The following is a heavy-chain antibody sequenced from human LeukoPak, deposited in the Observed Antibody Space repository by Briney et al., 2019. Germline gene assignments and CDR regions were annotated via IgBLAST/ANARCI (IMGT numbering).Heavy chain of an antibody. CDR2: INPNNGGT. Sequence: ASVKVSCKASGYTFTGSYMHWVRQAPGQGLEWMGWINPNNGGTNYAQKFQGRVTMTRDTSISTAYMEMSRLRSDDTAVYYCARDWAWEQVWFQHWGQGTQVIVPS. CDR1: GYTFTGSY. J-gene: IGHJ1*01. D-gene: IGHD1-26*01. V-gene: IGHV1-2*02. CDR3: ARDWAWEQVWFQH.